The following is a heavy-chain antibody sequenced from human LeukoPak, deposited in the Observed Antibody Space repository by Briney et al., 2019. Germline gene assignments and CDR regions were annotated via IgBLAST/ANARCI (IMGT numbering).Heavy chain of an antibody. Sequence: ASLKVSCKASGYTFTDYYMHWVRQASGQGLEWMGWINVNRGGTNYAQRFQGRVTMTRDTSITTAYMELSRLKSDDTAVYYCARRYCSSTSCYYFDYWGQGTLVTVSS. CDR2: INVNRGGT. CDR3: ARRYCSSTSCYYFDY. V-gene: IGHV1-2*02. J-gene: IGHJ4*02. CDR1: GYTFTDYY. D-gene: IGHD2-2*01.